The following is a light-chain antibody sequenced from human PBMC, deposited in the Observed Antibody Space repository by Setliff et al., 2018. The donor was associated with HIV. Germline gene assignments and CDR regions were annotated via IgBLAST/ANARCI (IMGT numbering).Light chain of an antibody. CDR3: CSYAGSYTYI. Sequence: QSVLTQPRSVSGSPGQSVTFSCTGSSSDIGTYNYVSWYQQYPGKAPKLLIYDVTRRPSGVPDRFSGSKSGATASLTISGLQVEDEADYYCCSYAGSYTYIFGSGTKVTVL. CDR2: DVT. V-gene: IGLV2-11*01. CDR1: SSDIGTYNY. J-gene: IGLJ1*01.